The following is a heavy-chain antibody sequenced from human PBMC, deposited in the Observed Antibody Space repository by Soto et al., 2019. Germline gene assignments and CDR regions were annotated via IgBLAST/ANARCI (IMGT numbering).Heavy chain of an antibody. CDR3: ARVGPQYYDFWRPYGMDV. V-gene: IGHV1-69*13. Sequence: SVKVSCKASGGTFSSYAISWVRQAPGHGLEWMGGIIPIFGTANYAQKFQGRVTITADESTSTAYMELSSLRSEDTAVYYCARVGPQYYDFWRPYGMDVWGQGTAVTVSS. CDR2: IIPIFGTA. D-gene: IGHD3-3*01. J-gene: IGHJ6*02. CDR1: GGTFSSYA.